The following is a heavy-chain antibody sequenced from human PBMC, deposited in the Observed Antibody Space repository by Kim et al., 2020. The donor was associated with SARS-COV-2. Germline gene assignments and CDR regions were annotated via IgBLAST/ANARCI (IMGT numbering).Heavy chain of an antibody. CDR2: IYYSGST. V-gene: IGHV4-59*13. D-gene: IGHD3-22*01. J-gene: IGHJ3*02. Sequence: SETLSLTCTVSGGSISSYYWSWIRQPPGKGLEWIGYIYYSGSTNYNPSLKSRVTISVDTSKNQFSLKLSSVTAADTAVYYCARDYYDSSGLSGDDAFDIWGQGTMVTVSS. CDR3: ARDYYDSSGLSGDDAFDI. CDR1: GGSISSYY.